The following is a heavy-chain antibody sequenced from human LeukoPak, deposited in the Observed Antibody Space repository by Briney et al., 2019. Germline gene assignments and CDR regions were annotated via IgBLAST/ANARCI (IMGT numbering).Heavy chain of an antibody. J-gene: IGHJ4*02. V-gene: IGHV3-23*01. D-gene: IGHD5-12*01. CDR3: AKDDAPARWLRSPQLLDH. CDR2: ISGNGDDT. CDR1: GFTFSSYG. Sequence: GGSLRLSCAVSGFTFSSYGMIWVRQAPGKGLEWVSTISGNGDDTYYADSVEGRFTISRDNSENTLYLQTNSLRAEDTAIYFCAKDDAPARWLRSPQLLDHWGQGTLVTVSS.